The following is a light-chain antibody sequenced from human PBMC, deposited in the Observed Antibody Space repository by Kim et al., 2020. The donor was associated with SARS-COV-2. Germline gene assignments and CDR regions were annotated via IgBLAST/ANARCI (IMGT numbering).Light chain of an antibody. Sequence: SYELTQDPAVSVALGQTVRITCQGDSLRSYYATWYQQKPGQAPILVIYGKNNRPSWIPDRFSGSSSGNTASLTITGTQAGDEADYYCNSRDSNDNVVFGG. CDR3: NSRDSNDNVV. V-gene: IGLV3-19*01. J-gene: IGLJ2*01. CDR1: SLRSYY. CDR2: GKN.